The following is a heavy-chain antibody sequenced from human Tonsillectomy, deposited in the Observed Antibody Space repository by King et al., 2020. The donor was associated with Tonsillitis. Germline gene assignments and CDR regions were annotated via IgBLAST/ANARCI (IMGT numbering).Heavy chain of an antibody. Sequence: VQLQQSGPGLVKPSQPLSLTCAISGDIVSSGSAAWTWIRQSPSRGLEWLGRTFYRSKWKNDYAGSLISRITINADTSKNQFSLQLNSVTPEDTAVYYCARDWLGIYFDYWGQGALVTVSS. CDR3: ARDWLGIYFDY. D-gene: IGHD6-19*01. CDR1: GDIVSSGSAA. CDR2: TFYRSKWKN. V-gene: IGHV6-1*01. J-gene: IGHJ4*02.